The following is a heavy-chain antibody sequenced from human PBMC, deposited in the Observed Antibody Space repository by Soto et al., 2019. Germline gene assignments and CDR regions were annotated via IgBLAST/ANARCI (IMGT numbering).Heavy chain of an antibody. CDR2: INHSGST. Sequence: SETLSLTCAVYGGSFSGYYWSWIRQPPGKGLEWIGEINHSGSTNYNPSLKSRVTISVDTSKNQFSLKLSSVTAADTAVYYCARGKKIPTLLARIVVVPAAPRRFDYWGQGTLVTVSS. CDR1: GGSFSGYY. D-gene: IGHD2-2*01. V-gene: IGHV4-34*01. J-gene: IGHJ4*02. CDR3: ARGKKIPTLLARIVVVPAAPRRFDY.